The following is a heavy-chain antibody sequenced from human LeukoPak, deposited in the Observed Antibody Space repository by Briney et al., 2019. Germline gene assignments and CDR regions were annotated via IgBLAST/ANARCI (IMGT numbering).Heavy chain of an antibody. CDR3: ARSTIFGVAHLGFDP. CDR2: INHSGST. D-gene: IGHD3-3*01. Sequence: PSETLSLTCAVYGGSFSGYYWSWIRQPPGKGLEWIGEINHSGSTNYNPSLKSRDTISVDTSKNQFSLKLSSVTAADTAVYYCARSTIFGVAHLGFDPWGQGTLVTVSS. V-gene: IGHV4-34*01. J-gene: IGHJ5*02. CDR1: GGSFSGYY.